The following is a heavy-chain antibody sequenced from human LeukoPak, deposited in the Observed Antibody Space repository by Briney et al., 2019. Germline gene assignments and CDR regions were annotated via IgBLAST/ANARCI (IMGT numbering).Heavy chain of an antibody. J-gene: IGHJ4*02. CDR3: ARRSGSYYYFDY. V-gene: IGHV5-51*01. CDR1: GYTFTNYW. Sequence: GESLKISCKCSGYTFTNYWIGLVRQMPGEGLEWMGVIYPGDSDTRYSPSFQGQVTISADKSINIAYLQWISLKASDTAMYYCARRSGSYYYFDYWGQGTLVTVSA. D-gene: IGHD3-10*01. CDR2: IYPGDSDT.